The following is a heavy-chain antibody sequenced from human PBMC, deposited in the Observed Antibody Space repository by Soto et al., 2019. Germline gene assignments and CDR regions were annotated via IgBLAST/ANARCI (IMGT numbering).Heavy chain of an antibody. CDR1: GFSFSSYA. V-gene: IGHV3-33*03. J-gene: IGHJ4*02. CDR2: IWYDGSNR. D-gene: IGHD1-1*01. Sequence: PGGSLRLSCEASGFSFSSYAMHWVRQAPGKGLEWVAVIWYDGSNRYYADSVKGRFTISRDNSKNTLYLQMNSLRGEDTAVYYCAKSVYNWNDGFFDYWGQGTLVTVSS. CDR3: AKSVYNWNDGFFDY.